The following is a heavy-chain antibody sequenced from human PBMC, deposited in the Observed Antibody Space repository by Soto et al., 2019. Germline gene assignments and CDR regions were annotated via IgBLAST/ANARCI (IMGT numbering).Heavy chain of an antibody. CDR1: GFTLRNYE. V-gene: IGHV3-48*02. CDR3: ARDWGYSSSWSLLRQPHFDY. CDR2: ISSSSSTI. D-gene: IGHD6-13*01. J-gene: IGHJ4*02. Sequence: QPGGSLRLSCAASGFTLRNYEMNWVRQAPGKGLEWVSYISSSSSTIYYADSVKGRFTISRDNAKNSLYLQMNSLRDEDTAVYYCARDWGYSSSWSLLRQPHFDYWGQGTLVTVSS.